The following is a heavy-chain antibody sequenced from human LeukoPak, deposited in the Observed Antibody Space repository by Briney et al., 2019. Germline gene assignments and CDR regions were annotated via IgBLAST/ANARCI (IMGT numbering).Heavy chain of an antibody. CDR3: ARGGESSVWGRWFDP. J-gene: IGHJ5*02. V-gene: IGHV1-46*01. CDR1: GYTLTSYY. D-gene: IGHD6-19*01. CDR2: INPSAGTT. Sequence: ASLKVSSEASGYTLTSYYVHWGRHAPGQGVERVGLINPSAGTTSYAQKFQGRVTMTRDTSTSTVYMELSSLRSGDTAMYYCARGGESSVWGRWFDPWGQGTLVTVSS.